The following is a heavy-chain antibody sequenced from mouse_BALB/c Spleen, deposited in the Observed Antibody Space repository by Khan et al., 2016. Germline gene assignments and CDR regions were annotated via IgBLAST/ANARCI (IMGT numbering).Heavy chain of an antibody. D-gene: IGHD2-14*01. CDR1: GFDFRRYW. CDR2: IHPDSSTI. Sequence: EVELVESGGGLVQPGGSLKLSCAASGFDFRRYWMSWVRQAPGKGIEWIGQIHPDSSTINYTPSLKDKFIISRDNAKNTLYLQMSKVRSEDTALYFCAAYYRYVYYAMDYWGQGTSVTVSS. V-gene: IGHV4-1*02. CDR3: AAYYRYVYYAMDY. J-gene: IGHJ4*01.